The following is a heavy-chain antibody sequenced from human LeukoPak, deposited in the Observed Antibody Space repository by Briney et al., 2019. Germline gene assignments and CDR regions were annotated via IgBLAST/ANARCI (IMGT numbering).Heavy chain of an antibody. CDR3: AKPADDFWSGYPTY. J-gene: IGHJ4*02. CDR1: GGSFSGYY. CDR2: INHSGST. V-gene: IGHV4-34*01. Sequence: PSETLSLTCAVYGGSFSGYYWSWIRQPPGKGLEWIGEINHSGSTNYNPSLKSRVTISVDTSKNQFSLKLSSVTAADTAVYYCAKPADDFWSGYPTYWGQGTLVTVSS. D-gene: IGHD3-3*01.